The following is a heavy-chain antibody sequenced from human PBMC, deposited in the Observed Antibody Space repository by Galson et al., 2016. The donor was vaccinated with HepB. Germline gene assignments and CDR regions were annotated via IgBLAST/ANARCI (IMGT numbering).Heavy chain of an antibody. J-gene: IGHJ4*02. CDR1: GYIFTSYH. V-gene: IGHV1-18*01. D-gene: IGHD4-17*01. CDR3: VRHNGDDYFDY. Sequence: SVKVSCKASGYIFTSYHISWVRQAPGQGLEWMGWINGFQGNTIYAQRFQGRVTMSTDTSTTTAYLDLRSLRPYYTAVYYCVRHNGDDYFDYWGQGTLVTVSS. CDR2: INGFQGNT.